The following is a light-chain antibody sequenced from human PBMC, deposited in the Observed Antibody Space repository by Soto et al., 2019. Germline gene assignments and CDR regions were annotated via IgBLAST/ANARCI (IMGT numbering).Light chain of an antibody. J-gene: IGLJ1*01. CDR1: SSDVGRYDY. CDR3: CSFAGSYPYV. V-gene: IGLV2-11*01. Sequence: QSALAQPRSVSGSPGQSVTISCTGTSSDVGRYDYVSWYQQHPGKAPKLIVYDVTERPSGVPDRFSGSKSGNTASLTISGLQAEDEADYSCCSFAGSYPYVFGNGTKVTVL. CDR2: DVT.